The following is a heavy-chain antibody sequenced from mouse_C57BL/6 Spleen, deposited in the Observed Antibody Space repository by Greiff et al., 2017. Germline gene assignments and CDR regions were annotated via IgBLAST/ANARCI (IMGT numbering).Heavy chain of an antibody. CDR3: ARSNYDYDDCCAMDY. J-gene: IGHJ4*01. CDR2: IYPGGGYT. V-gene: IGHV1-63*01. CDR1: GYTFTNYW. Sequence: VQRVESGAELVRPGTSVKMSCKASGYTFTNYWIGWAKQRPGHGLEWIGDIYPGGGYTNYNEKFKGKATLTADKSSSTAYMQISSLTSEDSAIYYCARSNYDYDDCCAMDYWGQGTSVTVSS. D-gene: IGHD2-4*01.